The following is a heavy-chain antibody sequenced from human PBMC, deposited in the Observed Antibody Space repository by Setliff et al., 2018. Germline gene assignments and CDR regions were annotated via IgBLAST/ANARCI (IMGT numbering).Heavy chain of an antibody. J-gene: IGHJ6*03. D-gene: IGHD2-15*01. V-gene: IGHV4-4*08. Sequence: SETLSLTCTVSGGSISRYHWSWIRQPPGKGLEWIAYIHNNGRIKYNPALKSRITISVDASKNQFSLKLSSVTAADTAVYYCARLYDFCSGGSCYSGYSGYYYYMDVWGKGTTVTVSS. CDR2: IHNNGRI. CDR1: GGSISRYH. CDR3: ARLYDFCSGGSCYSGYSGYYYYMDV.